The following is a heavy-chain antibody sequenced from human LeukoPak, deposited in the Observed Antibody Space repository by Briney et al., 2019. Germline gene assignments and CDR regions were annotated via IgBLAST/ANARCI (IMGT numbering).Heavy chain of an antibody. Sequence: GSLRLSCAASGFTFSYYWMGWVRQAPGEGLAWVASIKEDGSERHSVDSVKGRFTISRDNAEKSVLLQMSSLRVEDTAVYYCARLYSGSWYFDYWGQGTLVTVSS. J-gene: IGHJ4*02. V-gene: IGHV3-7*03. D-gene: IGHD6-13*01. CDR1: GFTFSYYW. CDR3: ARLYSGSWYFDY. CDR2: IKEDGSER.